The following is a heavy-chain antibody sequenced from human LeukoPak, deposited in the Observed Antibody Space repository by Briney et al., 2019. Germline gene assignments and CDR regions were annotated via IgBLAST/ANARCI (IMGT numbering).Heavy chain of an antibody. CDR2: ISWDGGST. J-gene: IGHJ4*02. V-gene: IGHV3-43D*03. CDR1: GFTFDDYA. D-gene: IGHD3-16*02. CDR3: AKEGLGELSFFDY. Sequence: GGSLRLSCAASGFTFDDYAMHWARQAPGKGLEWVSLISWDGGSTYYADSVKGRFTISRDNSKNSLYLQMNSLRAEDTALYYCAKEGLGELSFFDYWGQGTLVTVSS.